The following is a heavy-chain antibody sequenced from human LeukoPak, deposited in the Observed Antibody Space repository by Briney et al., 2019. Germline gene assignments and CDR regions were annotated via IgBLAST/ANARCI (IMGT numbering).Heavy chain of an antibody. CDR2: IYHSGST. J-gene: IGHJ3*02. Sequence: PSETLSLTCAVSGGSISSGNWWSWVRQPPGQGLEWIGEIYHSGSTNYNPSLKSRVTISVDKSKNQFSLKLSSVTAADTAVYYCATFALRYGSGSYYNDAFDIWGQGTMVTVSS. V-gene: IGHV4-4*02. D-gene: IGHD3-10*01. CDR1: GGSISSGNW. CDR3: ATFALRYGSGSYYNDAFDI.